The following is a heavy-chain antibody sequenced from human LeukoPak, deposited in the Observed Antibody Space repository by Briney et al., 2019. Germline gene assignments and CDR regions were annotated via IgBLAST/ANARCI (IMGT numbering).Heavy chain of an antibody. Sequence: GGSLRLSCAASGFTFSSYGMHWVRQAPGKGLEWVTIISYDGSYKYYADSVKGRFTISRDNAKNSLYLQMNSLRAEDTAVYYCASSYFDSSSHAFDIWGQGTMVTVSS. V-gene: IGHV3-30*03. D-gene: IGHD3-22*01. CDR3: ASSYFDSSSHAFDI. CDR1: GFTFSSYG. CDR2: ISYDGSYK. J-gene: IGHJ3*02.